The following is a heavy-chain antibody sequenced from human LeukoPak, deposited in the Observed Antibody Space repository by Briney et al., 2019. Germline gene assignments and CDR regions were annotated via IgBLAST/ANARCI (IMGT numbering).Heavy chain of an antibody. J-gene: IGHJ3*02. V-gene: IGHV4-39*07. Sequence: SETLSLTCTVSGGSISDSTYYWGWIRQPPGKGLEWIGTMYYSGSTSYNPSLRSRVTISVDTSKNQFSLKLSSVTAADTAVYYCARPGEWLNKGDAFDIWGQGTMVTVSS. CDR1: GGSISDSTYY. CDR2: MYYSGST. CDR3: ARPGEWLNKGDAFDI. D-gene: IGHD3-3*01.